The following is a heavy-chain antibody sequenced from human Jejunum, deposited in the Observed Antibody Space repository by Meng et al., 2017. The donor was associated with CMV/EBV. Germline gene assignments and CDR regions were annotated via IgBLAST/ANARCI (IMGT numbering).Heavy chain of an antibody. CDR1: GFTFSTYW. CDR2: IKQDGSGK. Sequence: LSCAASGFTFSTYWMTWVRQAPGKGLEWVANIKQDGSGKYYVDSVRGRFTISRDNAKNSLFLQMNSLRAEDTAMYYCARNARGSGYWGQGTLVTVSS. V-gene: IGHV3-7*01. D-gene: IGHD3-10*01. J-gene: IGHJ4*02. CDR3: ARNARGSGY.